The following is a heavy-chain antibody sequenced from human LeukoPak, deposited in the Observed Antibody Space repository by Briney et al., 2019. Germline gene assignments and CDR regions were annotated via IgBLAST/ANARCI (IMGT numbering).Heavy chain of an antibody. D-gene: IGHD3-22*01. CDR3: VGMGGYSNWFDP. Sequence: PSETLSLTCTVPGGSIRSSYYYWGWIRQPPGKGLEWIGSIYYSGSTYYNPSLKSRVTISVDTSKNQFSLKLSSVTAADTAVYYCVGMGGYSNWFDPWGQGTLVTVSS. CDR2: IYYSGST. J-gene: IGHJ5*02. V-gene: IGHV4-39*01. CDR1: GGSIRSSYYY.